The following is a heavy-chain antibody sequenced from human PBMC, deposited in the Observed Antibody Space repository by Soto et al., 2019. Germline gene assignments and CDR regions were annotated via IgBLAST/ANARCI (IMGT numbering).Heavy chain of an antibody. J-gene: IGHJ6*04. D-gene: IGHD3-3*01. V-gene: IGHV3-7*01. CDR2: IKQDGSEK. CDR3: AGLPIPSEIGYYDFWSGYYSTV. Sequence: PGGSLRLSCAASGFTFSSYWMSWVRQAPGKGLEWVANIKQDGSEKYYVDSVKGRFTISRDNAKNSLYLQMNSLRAEDTAVYYCAGLPIPSEIGYYDFWSGYYSTVWGKGTTVTVSS. CDR1: GFTFSSYW.